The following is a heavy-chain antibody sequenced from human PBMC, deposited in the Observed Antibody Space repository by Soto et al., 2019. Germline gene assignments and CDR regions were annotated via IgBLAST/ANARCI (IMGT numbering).Heavy chain of an antibody. CDR3: DAGGSGYYAN. D-gene: IGHD3-22*01. Sequence: EVQLVESGGDLVQPGGSLRLSCAASGFTFSTYWMHWVRQAPGKGLLWVSRIKTDGTYATYADSVKGRFTISRDNAKNTLYLQINCLRVEDAAVYYCDAGGSGYYANWGQGTLVTVSS. CDR1: GFTFSTYW. V-gene: IGHV3-74*01. J-gene: IGHJ4*02. CDR2: IKTDGTYA.